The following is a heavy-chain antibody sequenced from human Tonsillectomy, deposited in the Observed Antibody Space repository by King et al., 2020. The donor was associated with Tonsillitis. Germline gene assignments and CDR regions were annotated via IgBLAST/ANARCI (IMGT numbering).Heavy chain of an antibody. J-gene: IGHJ2*01. Sequence: VQLQESGPGLVKPSETLSLTCTVSGGSISGFYWSWIRQSPGKGLEWIGYIYYTGNTNYNPSLKSRVTVSVDASKNQFSLRLTSVTAADTAVYYCARRVNTAWYFELWGRGTLVTVSS. D-gene: IGHD4-17*01. CDR2: IYYTGNT. CDR3: ARRVNTAWYFEL. V-gene: IGHV4-59*01. CDR1: GGSISGFY.